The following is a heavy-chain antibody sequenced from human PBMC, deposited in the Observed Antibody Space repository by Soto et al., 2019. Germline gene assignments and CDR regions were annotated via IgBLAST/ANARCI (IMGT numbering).Heavy chain of an antibody. V-gene: IGHV1-69*13. CDR2: IIPIFGTA. CDR3: ARGGGGVEYYFDY. CDR1: GGTFSSYA. Sequence: ASVKVSCKASGGTFSSYAISWVRQAPGPGLEWMGGIIPIFGTANYAQKFQGRVTITADESTSTAYMELSSRRSEDTAVYYWARGGGGVEYYFDYWGQGTLVTVSS. J-gene: IGHJ4*02. D-gene: IGHD2-8*01.